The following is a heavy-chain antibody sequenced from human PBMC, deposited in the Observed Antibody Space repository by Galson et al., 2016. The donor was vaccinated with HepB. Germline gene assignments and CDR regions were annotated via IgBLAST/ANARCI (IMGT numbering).Heavy chain of an antibody. CDR2: LSWNSSSI. CDR1: GFTFDDYA. V-gene: IGHV3-9*01. CDR3: AKESSGFCRGFPD. J-gene: IGHJ4*02. Sequence: SLRLSCAASGFTFDDYAMHWVRQAPGKGLEWVPGLSWNSSSIDYADSVKGRFTISRDNAKNSLYLQMNSLRAEDTALYYCAKESSGFCRGFPDWGQGTLVTVSS. D-gene: IGHD3-3*01.